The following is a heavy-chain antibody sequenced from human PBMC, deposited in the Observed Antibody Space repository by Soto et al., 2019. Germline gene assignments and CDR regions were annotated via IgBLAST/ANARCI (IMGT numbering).Heavy chain of an antibody. CDR2: ISGSGDKT. J-gene: IGHJ4*02. CDR3: AKDRFGIVGPVDY. CDR1: GLIFSDYA. V-gene: IGHV3-23*01. Sequence: GGSLRVSCAASGLIFSDYARSWVRQAPGKGLECVACISGSGDKTFYADSVKGRFTISRDNSKNTVSLHMNSLRVDDTAVYFCAKDRFGIVGPVDYWGPGTLVTVSS. D-gene: IGHD1-26*01.